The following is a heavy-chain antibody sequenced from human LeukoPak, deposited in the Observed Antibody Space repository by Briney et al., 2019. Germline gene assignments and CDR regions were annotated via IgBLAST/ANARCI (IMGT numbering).Heavy chain of an antibody. CDR3: ARAQYYYDSGDYQCYFDC. J-gene: IGHJ4*02. CDR1: GYSISSGYY. CDR2: IYHSGRT. V-gene: IGHV4-38-2*02. D-gene: IGHD3-22*01. Sequence: SETLSRTCTVSGYSISSGYYWGWIRQPPGKGLEWIGSIYHSGRTYYNPSLKSRVTISVDTSENQFHLKLSSVPAEDTAVYYCARAQYYYDSGDYQCYFDCWGQGTLVTVSS.